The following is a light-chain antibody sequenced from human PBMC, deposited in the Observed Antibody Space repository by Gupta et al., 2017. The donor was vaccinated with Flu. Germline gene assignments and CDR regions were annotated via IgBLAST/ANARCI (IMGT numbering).Light chain of an antibody. V-gene: IGLV1-44*01. CDR1: SSNIGSNA. J-gene: IGLJ1*01. CDR2: SNN. Sequence: QSVLTQPPSASGTPGRRVTISCSGSSSNIGSNAVNWYQQLPGTAPKLLIYSNNQRPSGVPDRFFGSKSGTSASLAISGLQSEDEADYYCAAWDDSLNGYVFGTGTKVTVL. CDR3: AAWDDSLNGYV.